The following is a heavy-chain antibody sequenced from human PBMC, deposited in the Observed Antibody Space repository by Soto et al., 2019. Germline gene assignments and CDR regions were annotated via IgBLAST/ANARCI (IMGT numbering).Heavy chain of an antibody. CDR2: IYSGGST. J-gene: IGHJ6*02. D-gene: IGHD1-26*01. CDR1: GFTVRSNY. CDR3: ARVLGYYYYGMDV. Sequence: EVQLVETGGGLIQPGGSLRLSCAASGFTVRSNYMSWVRQAPGKGLEWVSVIYSGGSTYYADSVKGRFTISRDNSKNTLYLQMNSLRAEDTAVYYCARVLGYYYYGMDVWGQGTTVTVSS. V-gene: IGHV3-53*02.